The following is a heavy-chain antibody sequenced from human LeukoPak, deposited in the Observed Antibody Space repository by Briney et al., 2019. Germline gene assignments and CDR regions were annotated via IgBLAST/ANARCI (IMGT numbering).Heavy chain of an antibody. Sequence: GGSLRLSCAASGFTFSDYWLSWVRQAPGKGLEWVANMNRDGGGRNYVDSMKGRITISRDNAKNSLYLQMNSLRVEDTAVYYCARDGGIIRFGGQDVWGQGTTVTVS. J-gene: IGHJ6*02. CDR3: ARDGGIIRFGGQDV. CDR2: MNRDGGGR. CDR1: GFTFSDYW. D-gene: IGHD3-16*01. V-gene: IGHV3-7*01.